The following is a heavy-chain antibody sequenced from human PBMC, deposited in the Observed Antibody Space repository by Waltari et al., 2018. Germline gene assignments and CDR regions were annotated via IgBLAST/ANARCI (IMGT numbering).Heavy chain of an antibody. Sequence: QQESGPSLVKPSETLSLTCTVSYWSISSRSYYWGWIRLAPGKGLEWIGHIYYSGSSYHNPSLKSRITMSVYSSKNQFSLTLSSVTAADTAVYYCARVLIRTSGLNFDSWGQGSLVTVSS. D-gene: IGHD3-16*01. CDR2: IYYSGSS. CDR1: YWSISSRSYY. CDR3: ARVLIRTSGLNFDS. J-gene: IGHJ4*02. V-gene: IGHV4-39*07.